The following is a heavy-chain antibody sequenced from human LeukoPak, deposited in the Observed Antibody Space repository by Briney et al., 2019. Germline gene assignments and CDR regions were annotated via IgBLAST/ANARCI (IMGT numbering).Heavy chain of an antibody. V-gene: IGHV1-24*01. CDR2: FDPEDGET. CDR1: GYTLTELS. D-gene: IGHD3-10*01. Sequence: GASVTVSCKVSGYTLTELSMHWVRQAPGKGLEWMGGFDPEDGETIYAQEFQGRVTMTEDTSTDTAYMELSSLRSEDTAVYYCATAHPLLWFGELFSYWGQGTLVTVSS. CDR3: ATAHPLLWFGELFSY. J-gene: IGHJ4*02.